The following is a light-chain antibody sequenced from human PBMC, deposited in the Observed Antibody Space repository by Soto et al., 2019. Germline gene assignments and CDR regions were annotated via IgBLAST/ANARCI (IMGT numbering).Light chain of an antibody. CDR1: QSISSY. V-gene: IGKV1-39*01. Sequence: DIQMTQSPSSLSASVGDRVTITCRASQSISSYLNGYQQKPGKAPKLLIYAASSLQSGVPSRFSGSGSGTDFTLTISSLQPEDFATYYCQPSYSTPRTFGQGTKVEIK. CDR3: QPSYSTPRT. CDR2: AAS. J-gene: IGKJ1*01.